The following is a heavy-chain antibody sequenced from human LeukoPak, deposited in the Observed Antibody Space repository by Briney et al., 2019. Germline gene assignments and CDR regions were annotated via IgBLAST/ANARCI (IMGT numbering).Heavy chain of an antibody. J-gene: IGHJ6*02. CDR2: ISWDSTNI. V-gene: IGHV3-9*01. CDR3: ARGNRDSSGFYYYYGMDV. CDR1: GFIFDDYA. D-gene: IGHD6-19*01. Sequence: GRSLRLSCAASGFIFDDYAMFWVRQAPGKGLEWVSGISWDSTNIGYAASVKGRFTISRDNAKNSLHLQLSSLRAEDTAFYYCARGNRDSSGFYYYYGMDVWGQGTTVTVSS.